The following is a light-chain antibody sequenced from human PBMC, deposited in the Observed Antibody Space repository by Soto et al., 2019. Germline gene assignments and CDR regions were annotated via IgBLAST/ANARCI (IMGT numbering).Light chain of an antibody. J-gene: IGKJ1*01. Sequence: IQMTQSPSSVSASVGERVTITCRASQGIRNELGWYQQKPGEAPKFLIYAASTLQSGVPSRFSGTGSGTDFTLTISRLQPEDFATYYCLQDYNYPRTFGQGTKVDIK. CDR3: LQDYNYPRT. V-gene: IGKV1-6*02. CDR2: AAS. CDR1: QGIRNE.